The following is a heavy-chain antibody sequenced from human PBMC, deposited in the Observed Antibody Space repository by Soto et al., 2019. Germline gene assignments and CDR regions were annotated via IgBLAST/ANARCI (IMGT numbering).Heavy chain of an antibody. V-gene: IGHV4-59*08. J-gene: IGHJ6*01. CDR1: SGPSKSHN. Sequence: QVQVQQSGPGLVKPSETLSLTCTVSSGPSKSHNWGWIRQPPGRGLEWIGYVYDTWSTSYNPSPKSRVTVSAATSPTRISLPLRFVTAADTAVYCCVRQAIGFLHGLVDVWGQGTTVIVSS. D-gene: IGHD3-10*01. CDR2: VYDTWST. CDR3: VRQAIGFLHGLVDV.